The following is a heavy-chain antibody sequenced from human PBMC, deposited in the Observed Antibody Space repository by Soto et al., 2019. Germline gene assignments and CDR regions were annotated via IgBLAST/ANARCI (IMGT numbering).Heavy chain of an antibody. J-gene: IGHJ4*02. CDR1: GFIFTSNR. CDR2: ISSSGTFK. D-gene: IGHD2-15*01. CDR3: ARDPPHGGTSSWDADS. Sequence: PRGSLRLSCAASGFIFTSNRMNWVRQVPGQGLQWLSSISSSGTFKSYGDSVKGRFTISRDNAKNSLFLQMNNLRGEDTGLYYCARDPPHGGTSSWDADSWGQGTLVTVSS. V-gene: IGHV3-21*01.